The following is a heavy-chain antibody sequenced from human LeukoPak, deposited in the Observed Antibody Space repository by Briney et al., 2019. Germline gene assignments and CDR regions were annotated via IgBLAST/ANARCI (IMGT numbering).Heavy chain of an antibody. V-gene: IGHV3-66*03. CDR3: AAPPPWEPNRFFHY. Sequence: GGSLRLSCTVSGFTVSSNSMSWVRQAPGKGLEWVSFIYSDNTHYSDSVKGRFTISRDNSKNTLYLQMNSLRAEDTAVYYCAAPPPWEPNRFFHYWGQGTLVTVSS. CDR2: IYSDNT. J-gene: IGHJ4*02. CDR1: GFTVSSNS. D-gene: IGHD1-14*01.